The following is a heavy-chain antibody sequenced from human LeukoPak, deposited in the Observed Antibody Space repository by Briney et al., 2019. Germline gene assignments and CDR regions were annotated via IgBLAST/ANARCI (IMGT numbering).Heavy chain of an antibody. Sequence: PSETLSLTCAVYGGSFSGYYWSWIRQPPGKGLEWIGEINHSASTNYNPPLKSRVTISVDTSKNQFSLKLSSVTAADTAVYYCARGDCSGGSCYLGWFDPWGQGTLVTVSS. CDR3: ARGDCSGGSCYLGWFDP. D-gene: IGHD2-15*01. V-gene: IGHV4-34*01. CDR2: INHSAST. J-gene: IGHJ5*02. CDR1: GGSFSGYY.